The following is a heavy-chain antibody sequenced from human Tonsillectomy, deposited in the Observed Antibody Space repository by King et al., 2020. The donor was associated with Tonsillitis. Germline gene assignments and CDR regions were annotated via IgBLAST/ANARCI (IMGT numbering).Heavy chain of an antibody. Sequence: QLVQSGAEVKKPGESLKISCKGSGYSFTNYWIGWVHQMPGKGLEWMGIIYPGDSDTRYSPSFQGQVTISADKSISTAYLQWSSLKASDTAMYYCARQSTVLIAETAFDIWGQGTMVTVSS. CDR2: IYPGDSDT. D-gene: IGHD4-11*01. CDR3: ARQSTVLIAETAFDI. CDR1: GYSFTNYW. V-gene: IGHV5-51*07. J-gene: IGHJ3*02.